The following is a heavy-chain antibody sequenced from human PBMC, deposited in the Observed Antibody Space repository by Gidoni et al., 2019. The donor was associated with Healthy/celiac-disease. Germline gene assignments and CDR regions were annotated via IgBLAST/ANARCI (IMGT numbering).Heavy chain of an antibody. CDR2: IYHSGST. CDR1: GYSISSGYY. CDR3: ARVLDIVVPRGFDY. D-gene: IGHD2-2*03. J-gene: IGHJ4*02. Sequence: QVQLQESGPGLVKPSATLSLTCAVSGYSISSGYYWGWIRQPPGKGLEWIGSIYHSGSTYYNPSLKSRVTISVDTSKNQFSLKLSSVTAADTAVYYCARVLDIVVPRGFDYWGQGTLVTVSS. V-gene: IGHV4-38-2*01.